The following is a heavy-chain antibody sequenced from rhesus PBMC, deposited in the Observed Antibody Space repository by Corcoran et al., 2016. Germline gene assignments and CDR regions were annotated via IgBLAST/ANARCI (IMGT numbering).Heavy chain of an antibody. CDR3: AINFDY. Sequence: QVQLQESGPGLVKPSETLSLTCAVSGGSFSSYWWSWIRQPPGKGLEWIGEINGNSGSTNYNPSLKSRVTSSKDASKNQFSLTLSSVTAADTAVYYCAINFDYWGQGVLVTVSS. CDR2: INGNSGST. V-gene: IGHV4-80*01. J-gene: IGHJ4*01. CDR1: GGSFSSYW.